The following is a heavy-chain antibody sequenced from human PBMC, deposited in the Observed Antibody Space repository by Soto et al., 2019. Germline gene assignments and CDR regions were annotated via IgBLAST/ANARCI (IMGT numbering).Heavy chain of an antibody. Sequence: GGSLKLSCAASGFTFSSYAMSWVRQASGKGLEWVSGISGSGGSTYYADSVKGRFTISRDNSKNTLYLQMNSLRAEDTAVYYCAKLPAVAASFDYWGQGTLVTVSS. CDR2: ISGSGGST. V-gene: IGHV3-23*01. CDR3: AKLPAVAASFDY. J-gene: IGHJ4*02. CDR1: GFTFSSYA. D-gene: IGHD6-19*01.